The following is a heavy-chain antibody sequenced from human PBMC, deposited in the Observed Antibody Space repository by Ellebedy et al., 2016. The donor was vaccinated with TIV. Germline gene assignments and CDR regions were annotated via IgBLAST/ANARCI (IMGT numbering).Heavy chain of an antibody. V-gene: IGHV3-74*01. D-gene: IGHD2-15*01. J-gene: IGHJ3*02. Sequence: GESLKISCAASGFTFSNYWMHWVRQVPGAGLVWVSRIGSDGIGTSYADSVKGRFTISRDNAKNTLFLQMNSLRAEDTALYYCARVYCSGATCPAAFDIWGQGTMVTVSS. CDR3: ARVYCSGATCPAAFDI. CDR2: IGSDGIGT. CDR1: GFTFSNYW.